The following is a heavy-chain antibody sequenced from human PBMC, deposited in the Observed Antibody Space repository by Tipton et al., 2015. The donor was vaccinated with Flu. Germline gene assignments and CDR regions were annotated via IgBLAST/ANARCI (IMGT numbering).Heavy chain of an antibody. J-gene: IGHJ4*02. CDR2: ISWDGGST. D-gene: IGHD3-10*01. V-gene: IGHV3-43*01. CDR1: GFSFEDYT. CDR3: AKAMGDYYGSGSLPHY. Sequence: SLRLSCAASGFSFEDYTMHWVRQAPGKGLEWVSLISWDGGSTSYGDSVKGRFTISRDNSKYSLYLQMGSLRPEDTALYYCAKAMGDYYGSGSLPHYWGQGTLVTVSS.